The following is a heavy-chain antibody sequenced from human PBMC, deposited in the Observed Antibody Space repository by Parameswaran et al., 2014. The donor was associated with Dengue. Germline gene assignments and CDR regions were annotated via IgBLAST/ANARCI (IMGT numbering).Heavy chain of an antibody. V-gene: IGHV1-8*01. D-gene: IGHD4-11*01. J-gene: IGHJ6*03. CDR2: MNPNSGNT. Sequence: WVRQAPGQGLEWMGWMNPNSGNTGYAQKFQGRVTMTRSTSITTAYMELSSLRSEDTAVYYCARGDYNRGHYYYYMDVWGQGTTVTVSS. CDR3: ARGDYNRGHYYYYMDV.